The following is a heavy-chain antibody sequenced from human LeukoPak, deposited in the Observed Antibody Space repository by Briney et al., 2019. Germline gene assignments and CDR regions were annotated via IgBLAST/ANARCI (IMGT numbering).Heavy chain of an antibody. V-gene: IGHV3-74*01. D-gene: IGHD2-15*01. J-gene: IGHJ5*02. CDR2: INDDGSDT. Sequence: PGGSLRLSYAASGFTFKLYWMHWVRRVPGKRPVWVSRINDDGSDTIYADSVRGRFTISRDDAKNTVYLQMNNLRAEDTAVYYCVRGGPSTWSWGQGTLVTVSS. CDR3: VRGGPSTWS. CDR1: GFTFKLYW.